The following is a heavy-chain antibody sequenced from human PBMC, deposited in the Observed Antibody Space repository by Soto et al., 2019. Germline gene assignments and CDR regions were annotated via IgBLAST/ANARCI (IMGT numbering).Heavy chain of an antibody. J-gene: IGHJ4*01. CDR3: AKDYDYAH. D-gene: IGHD3-16*01. CDR1: GFTFSNAW. Sequence: GGSLRLSCAASGFTFSNAWINWVRQAPGKGLEWVGRIKSKTDGGTTDFAAPVKGRFAISRDDSKNTLYLQMNNLRAEDTAVYYCAKDYDYAHWGQGTLVTVSS. CDR2: IKSKTDGGTT. V-gene: IGHV3-15*07.